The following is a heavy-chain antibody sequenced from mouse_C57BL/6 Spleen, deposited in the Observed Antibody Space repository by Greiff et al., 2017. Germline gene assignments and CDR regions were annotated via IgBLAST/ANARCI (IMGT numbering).Heavy chain of an antibody. CDR3: ARSDYGSSYRYFDV. D-gene: IGHD1-1*01. CDR1: GYTFTSYW. Sequence: QVQLKQPGAELVMPGASVKLSCKASGYTFTSYWMHWVKQSPGQGLEWIGEIDPSDSYTNYNQKFKGKSTLTVDKSSSTAYMQLSSLTSEDSAVYYCARSDYGSSYRYFDVWGTGTTVTVSS. V-gene: IGHV1-69*01. CDR2: IDPSDSYT. J-gene: IGHJ1*03.